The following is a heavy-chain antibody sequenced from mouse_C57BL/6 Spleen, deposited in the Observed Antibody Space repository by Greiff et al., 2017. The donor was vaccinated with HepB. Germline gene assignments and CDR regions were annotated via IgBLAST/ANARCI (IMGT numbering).Heavy chain of an antibody. CDR1: GYTFTEYT. CDR3: ARHGGIYYYGSSPAWFAY. D-gene: IGHD1-1*01. V-gene: IGHV1-62-2*01. Sequence: QVQLKQSGAELVKPGASVKLSCKASGYTFTEYTIHWVKQRSGQGLEWIGWFYPGSGSIKYNEKFKDKATLTADKSSSTVYMELSRLTSEDSAVYFCARHGGIYYYGSSPAWFAYWGQGTLVTVSA. J-gene: IGHJ3*01. CDR2: FYPGSGSI.